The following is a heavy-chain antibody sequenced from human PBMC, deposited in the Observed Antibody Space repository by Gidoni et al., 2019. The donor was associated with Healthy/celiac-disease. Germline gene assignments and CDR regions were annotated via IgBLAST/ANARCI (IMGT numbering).Heavy chain of an antibody. CDR2: ISSNGGST. D-gene: IGHD2-2*01. J-gene: IGHJ5*02. Sequence: EVQLVESGGGLVQPGGSLRLSCAASGFPFSSYAMHWVRQAPGKGLEYVSAISSNGGSTYYANSVKGRFTISRDNSKNTLYLQMGSLRAEDMAVYYCARVVVPAAMIGWFDPWGQGTLVTVSS. CDR1: GFPFSSYA. CDR3: ARVVVPAAMIGWFDP. V-gene: IGHV3-64*01.